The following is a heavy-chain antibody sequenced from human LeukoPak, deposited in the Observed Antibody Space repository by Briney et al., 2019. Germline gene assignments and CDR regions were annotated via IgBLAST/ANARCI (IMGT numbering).Heavy chain of an antibody. CDR3: ARRMYDYVWGSYRPFDY. D-gene: IGHD3-16*02. V-gene: IGHV4-39*07. Sequence: SETLSLTCTVSGGSISSSSYYWSWIRQPPGKGLEWIGEINHSGSTNYNPSLKSRVTISVDTSKNQFSLKLSPVTAADTAVYYCARRMYDYVWGSYRPFDYWGQGTLVTVSS. J-gene: IGHJ4*02. CDR1: GGSISSSSYY. CDR2: INHSGST.